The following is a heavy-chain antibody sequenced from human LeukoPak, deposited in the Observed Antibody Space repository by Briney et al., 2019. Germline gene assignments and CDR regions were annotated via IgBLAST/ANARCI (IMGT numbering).Heavy chain of an antibody. J-gene: IGHJ4*02. CDR2: IRYDGSNK. Sequence: GGSLRLSCAASGFTFSSYGMHWVRQAPGKGLEWVAFIRYDGSNKYYADSVKGRFTVSRDNSKNTLYLQMNSLRAEDTAVYYCAKTGYCSSTSCSIYYFDYWGQGTLVTVSS. V-gene: IGHV3-30*02. CDR3: AKTGYCSSTSCSIYYFDY. CDR1: GFTFSSYG. D-gene: IGHD2-2*03.